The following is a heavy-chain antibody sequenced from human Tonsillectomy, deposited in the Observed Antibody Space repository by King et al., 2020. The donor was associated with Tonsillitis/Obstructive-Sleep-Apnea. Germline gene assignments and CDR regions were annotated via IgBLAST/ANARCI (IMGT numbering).Heavy chain of an antibody. CDR2: ISYDGSIK. V-gene: IGHV3-30*18. D-gene: IGHD2-2*01. CDR3: AKDMPFN. Sequence: VQLVESGGGVVQPGRSLRLSCAASGFTFSNFGMHWVRQAPGKGLEWVAVISYDGSIKYYADSVKGRFTTSRDNSKNTLYLQMNSLRAEDTAVYYCAKDMPFNWGQGTLVTVSS. CDR1: GFTFSNFG. J-gene: IGHJ4*02.